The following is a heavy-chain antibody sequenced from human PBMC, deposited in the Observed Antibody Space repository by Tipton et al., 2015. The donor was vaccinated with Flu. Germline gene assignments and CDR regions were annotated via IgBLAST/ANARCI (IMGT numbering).Heavy chain of an antibody. CDR2: INPDGSQK. CDR1: GFAFSSVW. D-gene: IGHD5-24*01. CDR3: ARAGWGGYTSTAS. J-gene: IGHJ5*02. V-gene: IGHV3-7*04. Sequence: SLRLSCAASGFAFSSVWMSWVRQAPGEGLEWVANINPDGSQKYYVDSVRGRFTISRDNTKSSLYPQMNSLRAEDSAMYYCARAGWGGYTSTASWGQGTLVTVSS.